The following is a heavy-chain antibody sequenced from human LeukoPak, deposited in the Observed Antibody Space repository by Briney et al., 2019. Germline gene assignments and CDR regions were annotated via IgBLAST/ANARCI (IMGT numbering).Heavy chain of an antibody. J-gene: IGHJ5*02. D-gene: IGHD6-19*01. V-gene: IGHV3-30*04. CDR2: ISSDGSKT. CDR1: GGHLNQYG. Sequence: GSLELSCATPGGHLNQYGPGWVRPAPGKGLEWGAAISSDGSKTYYTDSVKGRFTISRDGPSDTLSLQMDSLRAEDTARYYCATSTTVAGTFWFDPWGQGTLVIVSS. CDR3: ATSTTVAGTFWFDP.